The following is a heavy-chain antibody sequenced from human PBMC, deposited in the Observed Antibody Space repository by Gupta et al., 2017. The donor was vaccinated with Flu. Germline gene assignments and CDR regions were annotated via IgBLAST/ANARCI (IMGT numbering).Heavy chain of an antibody. J-gene: IGHJ4*02. CDR3: AKDLKEGMVRGAHPCFDY. V-gene: IGHV3-23*01. Sequence: EVRLLESGGGLVQPGGSLRLSCAASGFTFSSYAMSWVRQAPGKGLEWVSAISGSGGSTYYADSVKGRFTISRDNSKNTLYLQMNSLRAEDTAVYYCAKDLKEGMVRGAHPCFDYWGQGTLVTVSS. CDR2: ISGSGGST. CDR1: GFTFSSYA. D-gene: IGHD3-10*01.